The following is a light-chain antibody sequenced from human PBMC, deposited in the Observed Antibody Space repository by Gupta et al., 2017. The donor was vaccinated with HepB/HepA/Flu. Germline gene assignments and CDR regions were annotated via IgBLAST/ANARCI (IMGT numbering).Light chain of an antibody. Sequence: QSALTQPASVSGSPGQSITISCTGTSSDIGTYDLVSWYQQHPGKAPKLMIYEVTKRPSGVSNRFSGSKSGNRASRKTXGXQAEDEXDDYGCESGGIVSRVVLGGGTKLTVL. CDR2: EVT. V-gene: IGLV2-23*02. CDR1: SSDIGTYDL. J-gene: IGLJ2*01. CDR3: CESGGIVSRVV.